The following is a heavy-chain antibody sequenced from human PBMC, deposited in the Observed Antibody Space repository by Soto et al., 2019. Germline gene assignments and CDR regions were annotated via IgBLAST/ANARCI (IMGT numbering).Heavy chain of an antibody. D-gene: IGHD1-1*01. Sequence: QVRLVQSGPELLQPGASVKVSCTTSGYTFISYYLHWVRQFPGQGLEWMGWVNPKSGDTNYAQKFQGRLSMTRDTSLSSAHMQLRRLTSDDTAVYYCATGTNGTTGWFHPWGQGTQVTVSS. CDR1: GYTFISYY. CDR3: ATGTNGTTGWFHP. CDR2: VNPKSGDT. V-gene: IGHV1-2*02. J-gene: IGHJ5*02.